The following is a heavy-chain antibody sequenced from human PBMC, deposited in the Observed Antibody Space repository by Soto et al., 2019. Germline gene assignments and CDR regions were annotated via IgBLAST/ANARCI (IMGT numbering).Heavy chain of an antibody. V-gene: IGHV3-11*01. CDR1: GFPFSDSY. CDR3: ARVSWREKYGMDV. Sequence: GGSLRLSCAASGFPFSDSYMSWIRQAPGKGLEWISYITISGNTVYYADSLKGRSTISRDNAKNSLYLQMNRLRAEDTAVYYCARVSWREKYGMDVWGQGTTVTVSS. CDR2: ITISGNTV. J-gene: IGHJ6*02.